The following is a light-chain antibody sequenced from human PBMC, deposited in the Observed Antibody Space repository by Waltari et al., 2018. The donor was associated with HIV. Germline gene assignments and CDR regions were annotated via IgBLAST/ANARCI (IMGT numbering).Light chain of an antibody. Sequence: QSVLTQPPSASGTPGQRVTISCSGNSSNIGNNYVSWFQHLTRTAPNLFIDRNYRRPSGVPDRFSGSKSGTSASLAISGLRSEDEADYYCAAWDDSLSGPSWVFGGGTKLTVL. CDR3: AAWDDSLSGPSWV. V-gene: IGLV1-47*01. J-gene: IGLJ3*02. CDR1: SSNIGNNY. CDR2: RNY.